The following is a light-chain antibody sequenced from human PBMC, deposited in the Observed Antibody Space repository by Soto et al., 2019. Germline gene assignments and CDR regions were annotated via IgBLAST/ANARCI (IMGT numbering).Light chain of an antibody. Sequence: EIVMTQSPATLSVSPGERATLSCRASQSVSSNLAWYQQKPGQAPRLLIYGASTRATGIPARFSGSGSGTEFTLTISSLPSEDFAVYYFQQYNNWPPITCGQGTRLEIK. V-gene: IGKV3-15*01. CDR1: QSVSSN. CDR2: GAS. J-gene: IGKJ5*01. CDR3: QQYNNWPPIT.